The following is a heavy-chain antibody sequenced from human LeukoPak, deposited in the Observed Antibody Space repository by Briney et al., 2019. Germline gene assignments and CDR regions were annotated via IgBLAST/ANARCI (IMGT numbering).Heavy chain of an antibody. CDR1: GFTFSSSW. D-gene: IGHD3-10*02. Sequence: GGSLRLSCAASGFTFSSSWMTWVRQAPGKGLEWVSYISSSGSTIYYADSVKGRFTISRDNAKSSLYLQMNSLRAEDTAVYYCAELGITMIGGVWGKGTTVTISS. J-gene: IGHJ6*04. V-gene: IGHV3-48*04. CDR3: AELGITMIGGV. CDR2: ISSSGSTI.